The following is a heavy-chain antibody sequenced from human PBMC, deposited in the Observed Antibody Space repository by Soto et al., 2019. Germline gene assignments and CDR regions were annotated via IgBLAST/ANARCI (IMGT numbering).Heavy chain of an antibody. Sequence: GGSLRLSCAASGFTFSSRWMHWFRQAPGEGLVWVSHIKTDGTVTKYADSVKGRFTISRDNAKNTLYLQMNSLRAEDTAVYYCARDLSWNKADYWGQGTLVTVSS. CDR1: GFTFSSRW. CDR2: IKTDGTVT. J-gene: IGHJ4*02. V-gene: IGHV3-74*03. D-gene: IGHD1-1*01. CDR3: ARDLSWNKADY.